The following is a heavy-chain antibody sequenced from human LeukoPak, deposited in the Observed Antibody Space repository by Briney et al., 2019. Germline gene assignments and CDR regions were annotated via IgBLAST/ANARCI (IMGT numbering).Heavy chain of an antibody. J-gene: IGHJ5*02. V-gene: IGHV1-46*01. CDR3: AVTEYYYDSSGYYSDWFDP. D-gene: IGHD3-22*01. Sequence: ASVKVSCKASGYTFTSYYMHWVRQAPGQGLEWMGIINPSGGSTSYAQKFQGRVTITADESTSTAYMELSSLRSEDTAVYYCAVTEYYYDSSGYYSDWFDPWGQGTLVTVSS. CDR1: GYTFTSYY. CDR2: INPSGGST.